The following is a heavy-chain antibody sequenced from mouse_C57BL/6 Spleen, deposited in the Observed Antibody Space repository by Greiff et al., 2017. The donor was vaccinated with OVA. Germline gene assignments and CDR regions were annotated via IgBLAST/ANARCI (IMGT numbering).Heavy chain of an antibody. D-gene: IGHD1-1*01. V-gene: IGHV5-12*01. CDR1: GFTFSDYY. J-gene: IGHJ1*03. CDR3: ARQGFITRYFDV. CDR2: ISNGGGST. Sequence: EVKVVESGGGLVQPGGSLKLSCAASGFTFSDYYMYWVRQTPEKRLEWVAYISNGGGSTYYPDTVKGRFTISRDNAKNTLYLQMSRLKSEDTAMYYCARQGFITRYFDVWGTGTTVTVSS.